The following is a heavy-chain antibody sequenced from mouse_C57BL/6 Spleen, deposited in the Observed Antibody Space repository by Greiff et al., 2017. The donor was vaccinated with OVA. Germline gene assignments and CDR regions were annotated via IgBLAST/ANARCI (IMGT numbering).Heavy chain of an antibody. V-gene: IGHV5-17*01. CDR3: ARERLLGY. J-gene: IGHJ2*01. Sequence: EVHLVESGGGLVKPGGSLKLSCAASGFTFSDYGMHWVRQAPEKGLEWVAYISSGSSTIYYADTVKGRFTISRDNAKNTLFLQMTSLRSEDTAMYYCARERLLGYWGQGTTLTVSS. D-gene: IGHD1-1*01. CDR2: ISSGSSTI. CDR1: GFTFSDYG.